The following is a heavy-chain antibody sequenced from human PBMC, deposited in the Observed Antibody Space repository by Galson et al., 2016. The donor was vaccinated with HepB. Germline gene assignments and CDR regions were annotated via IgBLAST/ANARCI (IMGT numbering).Heavy chain of an antibody. V-gene: IGHV3-7*01. CDR3: VTERRTSSWCF. Sequence: SLRLSCAASGFTFSSYWMTWVRQAPGKGPEWVAHIKEDGSEIYYVESVKGRFTISRDNAKNSLYLQMNSLRAEDTAVYSCVTERRTSSWCFWGQGTQVTVSS. CDR1: GFTFSSYW. CDR2: IKEDGSEI. D-gene: IGHD6-13*01. J-gene: IGHJ1*01.